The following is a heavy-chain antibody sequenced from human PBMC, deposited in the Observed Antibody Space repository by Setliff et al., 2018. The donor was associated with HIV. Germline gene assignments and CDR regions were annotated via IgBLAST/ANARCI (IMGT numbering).Heavy chain of an antibody. CDR3: ARGSLGVGGRRPFDP. CDR2: INHSGST. V-gene: IGHV4-34*01. D-gene: IGHD1-26*01. J-gene: IGHJ5*02. Sequence: SETLSLTCAVFGGSLRDYYWTWIRQPPGKGLEWIGEINHSGSTNYKESLKSRVTMSVDTSNNNFSLNLNSVTAADTAVYYCARGSLGVGGRRPFDPWGQGTLVTVSS. CDR1: GGSLRDYY.